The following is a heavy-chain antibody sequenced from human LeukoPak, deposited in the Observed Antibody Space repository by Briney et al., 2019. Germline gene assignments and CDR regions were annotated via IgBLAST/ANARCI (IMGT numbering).Heavy chain of an antibody. CDR1: GYSISSASY. CDR3: ARTRYYYNSRSYGAPYYFDY. J-gene: IGHJ4*02. CDR2: IYRSGTT. V-gene: IGHV4-38-2*02. D-gene: IGHD3-10*01. Sequence: SETLSLTCTVCGYSISSASYRGWLRPPPGKGLEWIGSIYRSGTTYYNPSLKSRATIFVDTSKNQFSLKLSSVTAADTAVYYCARTRYYYNSRSYGAPYYFDYWGQGTLDTVSS.